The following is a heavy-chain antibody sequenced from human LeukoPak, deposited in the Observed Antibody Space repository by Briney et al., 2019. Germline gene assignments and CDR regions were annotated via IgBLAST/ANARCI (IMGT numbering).Heavy chain of an antibody. CDR3: ARDSGAAMTYFDR. Sequence: GRSLRLSCAASGFSFSSYGMHWVRQAPGKGLEWVAVLWYDGSNKYYADSVKGRFTISRDNSKNRLYLQMNSLRAEDTAVYYCARDSGAAMTYFDRWGQGTLVTVSS. D-gene: IGHD5-18*01. J-gene: IGHJ4*02. CDR2: LWYDGSNK. CDR1: GFSFSSYG. V-gene: IGHV3-33*01.